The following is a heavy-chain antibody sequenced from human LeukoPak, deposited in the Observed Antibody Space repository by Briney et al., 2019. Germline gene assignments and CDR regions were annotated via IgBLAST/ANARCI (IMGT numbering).Heavy chain of an antibody. CDR1: GGSISSYY. V-gene: IGHV4-59*01. CDR3: ARMATRCSSTSCYPQIDY. Sequence: SETLSLTCTVSGGSISSYYWSWNRQPPGKGLEWIGYIYYSGSTNYNPSLKSRVTISVDTSKNQFSLKLSSVTAADTAVYYCARMATRCSSTSCYPQIDYWGQGTLVTVSS. J-gene: IGHJ4*02. CDR2: IYYSGST. D-gene: IGHD2-2*01.